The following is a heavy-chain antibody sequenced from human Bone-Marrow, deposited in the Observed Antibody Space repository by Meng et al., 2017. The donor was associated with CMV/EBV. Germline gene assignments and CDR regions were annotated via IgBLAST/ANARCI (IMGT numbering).Heavy chain of an antibody. CDR2: ISPYNDNT. Sequence: ASVKVSCKASGYTFTDYGISWVRQAPGQGLEWMGWISPYNDNTKYAQRFQGRVTMTTDTSTTTAYMQLWGLRSDDTAVYYCAREAAKYDGSGYHYYYGMDVWGQGTTVTVSS. V-gene: IGHV1-18*01. D-gene: IGHD3-22*01. J-gene: IGHJ6*02. CDR1: GYTFTDYG. CDR3: AREAAKYDGSGYHYYYGMDV.